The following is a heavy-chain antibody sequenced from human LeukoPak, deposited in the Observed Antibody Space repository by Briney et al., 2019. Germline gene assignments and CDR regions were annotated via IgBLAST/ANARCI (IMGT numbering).Heavy chain of an antibody. J-gene: IGHJ5*02. CDR1: GGSFSGYC. D-gene: IGHD6-13*01. CDR2: ISHSGST. V-gene: IGHV4-34*01. Sequence: AETLCLTCAVYGGSFSGYCRSWVRQPPGKGLEWIGEISHSGSTNYNPSLKSRVTISVDTSKDQCSLKLSSVTAADTAVYYCARRYVRQQLVRGLLSYWFDPWGQGTLVTGSS. CDR3: ARRYVRQQLVRGLLSYWFDP.